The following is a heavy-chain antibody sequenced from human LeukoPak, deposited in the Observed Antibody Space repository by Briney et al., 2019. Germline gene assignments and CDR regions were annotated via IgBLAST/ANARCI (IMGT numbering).Heavy chain of an antibody. V-gene: IGHV3-23*01. CDR2: ISGSGGST. Sequence: GGSLRLSCAASGFTFSSYAMSWVRQAPGKGLEWVSAISGSGGSTYYADSVKGRFTISRDNSKNTLYLQMNSRRAEDKAVYYCGKGHLYYYDSSGYSLDYWGQGTLVTVSS. J-gene: IGHJ4*02. CDR3: GKGHLYYYDSSGYSLDY. CDR1: GFTFSSYA. D-gene: IGHD3-22*01.